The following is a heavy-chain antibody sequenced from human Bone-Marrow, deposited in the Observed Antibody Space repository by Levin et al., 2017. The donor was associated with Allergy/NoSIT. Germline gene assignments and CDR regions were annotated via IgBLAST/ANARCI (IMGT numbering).Heavy chain of an antibody. CDR1: GFTFTDAW. V-gene: IGHV3-15*01. CDR2: IKTKTDGGTA. CDR3: ATVKLRYSGYVFDY. Sequence: GGSLRLSCAASGFTFTDAWMSWVRQAPGKGLEWVGRIKTKTDGGTADYAAPVKGRFTISRDDTKNTLDLQMNSLKTEDTAMYYCATVKLRYSGYVFDYWGQGTLVTVSS. J-gene: IGHJ4*02. D-gene: IGHD5-12*01.